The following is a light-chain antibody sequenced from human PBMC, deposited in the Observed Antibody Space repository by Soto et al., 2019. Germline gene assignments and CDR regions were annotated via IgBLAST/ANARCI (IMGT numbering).Light chain of an antibody. V-gene: IGKV3-11*01. Sequence: EIVMTQSPATLSVSPGERATLSFSASLSVNRRLAWYQQKPGQPPRLLIFDASNRAAGIPARFSGSGSGTDFTLTISSLEPEDFSVYYCQQRYNWPITFGQGTRLEIK. CDR1: LSVNRR. J-gene: IGKJ5*01. CDR2: DAS. CDR3: QQRYNWPIT.